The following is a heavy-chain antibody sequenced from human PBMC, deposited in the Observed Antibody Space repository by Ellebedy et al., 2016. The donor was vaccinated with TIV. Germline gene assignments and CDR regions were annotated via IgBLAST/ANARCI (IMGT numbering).Heavy chain of an antibody. V-gene: IGHV4-59*08. Sequence: GSLRLSCTVSGGSITGYFWSWIGQSPGKGLEWIGYNHYLGNTNYNPSLNSRAAISLDTSNNQFSLNLNSVTAADTAIYYCARHRDGYNYDLDYWGQGTLVTVSS. CDR1: GGSITGYF. CDR2: NHYLGNT. J-gene: IGHJ4*02. CDR3: ARHRDGYNYDLDY. D-gene: IGHD5-24*01.